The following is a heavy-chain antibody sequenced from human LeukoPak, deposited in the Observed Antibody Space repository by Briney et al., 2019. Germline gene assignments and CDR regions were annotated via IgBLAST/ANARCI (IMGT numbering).Heavy chain of an antibody. CDR2: IYHSGST. J-gene: IGHJ4*02. Sequence: SETLSLTCTVSGGSISSSSYYWGWIRQPPGKGLEWIGEIYHSGSTNYNPSPKSRVTISVDTSKNQFSLKLSPVTAADTAVYYCARSSPVGSYFDYWGQGTLVTVSS. CDR3: ARSSPVGSYFDY. D-gene: IGHD2-2*03. V-gene: IGHV4-39*07. CDR1: GGSISSSSYY.